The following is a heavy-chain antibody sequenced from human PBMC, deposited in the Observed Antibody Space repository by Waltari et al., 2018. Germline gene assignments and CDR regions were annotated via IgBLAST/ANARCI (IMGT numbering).Heavy chain of an antibody. J-gene: IGHJ4*02. CDR1: GYSFNTYW. CDR2: INPGESNI. V-gene: IGHV5-51*01. CDR3: ATTNGDY. D-gene: IGHD2-8*01. Sequence: EVRLVQSGSVVKKPGDFLRISCQGSGYSFNTYWIGWVRQVPGRGLEWVAIINPGESNIIYGPAFRGQVTSSADTSVSTAYLQWSSLKASHTGMYYCATTNGDYWGQGSLVIVSS.